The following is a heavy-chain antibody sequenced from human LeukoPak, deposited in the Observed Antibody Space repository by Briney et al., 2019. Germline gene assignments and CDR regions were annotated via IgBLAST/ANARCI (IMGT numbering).Heavy chain of an antibody. D-gene: IGHD3-16*01. CDR3: ATTYVWGTWSDY. J-gene: IGHJ4*02. Sequence: SETLSLTCAVYGGSFSGYYWSWIRQPPGKGLEWIGEINHSGSTNYNPSLESRVTISVDTSKNQFSLKLSSVTAADTAVYYCATTYVWGTWSDYWGQGTLVTVSS. CDR1: GGSFSGYY. V-gene: IGHV4-34*01. CDR2: INHSGST.